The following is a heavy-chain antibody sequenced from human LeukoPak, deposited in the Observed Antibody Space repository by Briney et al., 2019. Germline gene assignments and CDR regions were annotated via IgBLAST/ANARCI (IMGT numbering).Heavy chain of an antibody. CDR3: ARGHFQIEL. CDR1: GFTFSRYW. CDR2: IKQDGSET. J-gene: IGHJ4*02. V-gene: IGHV3-7*01. Sequence: PGGSLRLSCAASGFTFSRYWMSWVRQAPGKGLEWVANIKQDGSETYHVDSVKGRFTISRDNAKNSLYLQMNSLRAEDTAVYYCARGHFQIELWGQGTLVTVSS. D-gene: IGHD3-10*01.